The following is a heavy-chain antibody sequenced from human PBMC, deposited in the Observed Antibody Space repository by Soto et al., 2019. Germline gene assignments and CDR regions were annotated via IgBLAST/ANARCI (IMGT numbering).Heavy chain of an antibody. CDR2: ISYDGSDK. Sequence: GGSLRLSCAASGFTLTGHAMHWVRQAPGKGLEWVAAISYDGSDKYYSDSVKGRFTVSRDDSKNTLYLQMNSLRAEDTAVYYWAKDIRASWGEYYYGMDVWGQGTTVTVSS. CDR1: GFTLTGHA. CDR3: AKDIRASWGEYYYGMDV. D-gene: IGHD3-16*01. J-gene: IGHJ6*02. V-gene: IGHV3-30*18.